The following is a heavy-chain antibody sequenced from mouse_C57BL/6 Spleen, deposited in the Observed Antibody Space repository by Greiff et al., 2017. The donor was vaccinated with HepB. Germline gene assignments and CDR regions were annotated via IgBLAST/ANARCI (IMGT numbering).Heavy chain of an antibody. CDR3: ARGAVVDYFDY. J-gene: IGHJ2*01. CDR2: IYPRDGST. V-gene: IGHV1-85*01. D-gene: IGHD1-1*01. CDR1: GYTFTSYD. Sequence: VQLQQSGPELVKPGASVKLSCKASGYTFTSYDIKWVKQRPGQGLEWIGWIYPRDGSTKYNEKFKGQATLTVDTSSSTAYMELHSLTSEDSAVYFCARGAVVDYFDYWGQGTTLTVSS.